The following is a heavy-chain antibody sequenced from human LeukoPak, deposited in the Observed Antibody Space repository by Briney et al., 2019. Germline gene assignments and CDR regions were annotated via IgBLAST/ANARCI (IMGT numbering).Heavy chain of an antibody. CDR3: ARRSWLDRRVDYYYYMDV. Sequence: SETLSLTCTVSGGSISSSSYYWGWIRQPPGKGVERIGSIYYSGSTYYNPSLKSRVTISVDTSKNTFSLKLSSVTAADTAVYYCARRSWLDRRVDYYYYMDVWGKGTTVTVSS. CDR2: IYYSGST. V-gene: IGHV4-39*01. CDR1: GGSISSSSYY. D-gene: IGHD6-19*01. J-gene: IGHJ6*03.